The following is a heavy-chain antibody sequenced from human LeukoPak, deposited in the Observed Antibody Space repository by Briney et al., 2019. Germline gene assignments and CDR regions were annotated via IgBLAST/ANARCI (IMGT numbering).Heavy chain of an antibody. CDR1: GFIFTNYF. Sequence: GGSLRLSCAASGFIFTNYFMSWVRQAPGKGLEWVASIKHDGSEKYYVDSVKGRFTISRDNAKNSLYLQMNSLRAEDTAVYYCARDSSGPYYYGMDVWGQGTTVTVSS. D-gene: IGHD6-19*01. J-gene: IGHJ6*02. CDR3: ARDSSGPYYYGMDV. CDR2: IKHDGSEK. V-gene: IGHV3-7*01.